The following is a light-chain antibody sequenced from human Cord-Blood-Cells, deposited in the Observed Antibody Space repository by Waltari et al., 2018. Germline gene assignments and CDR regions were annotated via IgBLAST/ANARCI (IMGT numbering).Light chain of an antibody. CDR2: EGS. CDR3: CSYAGSSTWV. J-gene: IGLJ3*02. Sequence: QYALTQPASVSGSPGQSITISCTGTSSDVGSYNLFSWYQQHPGKAPKLMIYEGSKRPSGLSNRFSGSKSGNTASLTISGLQAEDEADYYCCSYAGSSTWVFGGGTKLTVL. CDR1: SSDVGSYNL. V-gene: IGLV2-23*01.